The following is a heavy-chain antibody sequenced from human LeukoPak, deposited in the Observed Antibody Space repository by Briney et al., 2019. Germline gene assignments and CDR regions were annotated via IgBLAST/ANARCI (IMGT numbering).Heavy chain of an antibody. V-gene: IGHV3-53*05. CDR3: AREPFGGYQYYYYYYGMDV. CDR1: GFTVSSNY. Sequence: GGSLRLSSAASGFTVSSNYMSWVRQAPGKGLKWVSVIYSGGSTYYADSVKGRFTISRDNSKNTLYLQMNSLRAEDTAVYYCAREPFGGYQYYYYYYGMDVWGKGTTVTVSS. J-gene: IGHJ6*04. D-gene: IGHD3-16*01. CDR2: IYSGGST.